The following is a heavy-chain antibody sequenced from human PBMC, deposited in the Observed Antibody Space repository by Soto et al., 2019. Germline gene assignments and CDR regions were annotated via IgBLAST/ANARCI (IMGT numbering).Heavy chain of an antibody. Sequence: SVKVSCKASGGTFSSYAISWVRQAPGQGLEWMGGIIPIFGTANYAQKFQGRVTITADESTSTAYMELSSLRSEDTAVYYCARDQYYDSSVISSLDYWGQVTLVTVSS. D-gene: IGHD3-22*01. CDR2: IIPIFGTA. CDR3: ARDQYYDSSVISSLDY. J-gene: IGHJ4*02. V-gene: IGHV1-69*13. CDR1: GGTFSSYA.